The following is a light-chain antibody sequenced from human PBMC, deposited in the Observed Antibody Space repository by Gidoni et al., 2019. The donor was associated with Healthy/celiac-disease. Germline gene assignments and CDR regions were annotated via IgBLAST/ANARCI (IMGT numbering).Light chain of an antibody. Sequence: EIVMTQAPAPLSVSPGERANLTCRASQSVNSNLAWYQQKPGQAPRLLIYAASTRATGIPARFSGSGSGTDFTLTISSLQSEDFAVYYCQQYNNWSPTFGQGTKVEIK. V-gene: IGKV3-15*01. CDR1: QSVNSN. CDR2: AAS. J-gene: IGKJ1*01. CDR3: QQYNNWSPT.